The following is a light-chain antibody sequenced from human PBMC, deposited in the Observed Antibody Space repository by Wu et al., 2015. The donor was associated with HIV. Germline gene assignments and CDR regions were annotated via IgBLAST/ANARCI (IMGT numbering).Light chain of an antibody. J-gene: IGKJ2*01. CDR2: DAS. CDR3: QHYGNSPYT. V-gene: IGKV3-20*01. Sequence: PGERATLSCRASQSVNTFLAWYQQKPGQAPRLLIYDASNRATGIPARFGGSGSGTDFTLTISRLDPEDFAVYYCQHYGNSPYTFGQGTKLEIK. CDR1: QSVNTF.